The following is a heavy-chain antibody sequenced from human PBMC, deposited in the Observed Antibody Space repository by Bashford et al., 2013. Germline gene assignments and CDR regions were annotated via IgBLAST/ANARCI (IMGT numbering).Heavy chain of an antibody. D-gene: IGHD4-17*01. CDR2: ITPMLGII. Sequence: SVKVSCKASGGTFSTETIIWVRQAPGQGLEWMGGITPMLGIINDAQRYQGRLTITADESTNTAHMELSSLRSEDTAVYYCATQFDYGIDYWGQGTLVTVSS. CDR1: GGTFSTET. CDR3: ATQFDYGIDY. J-gene: IGHJ4*02. V-gene: IGHV1-69*10.